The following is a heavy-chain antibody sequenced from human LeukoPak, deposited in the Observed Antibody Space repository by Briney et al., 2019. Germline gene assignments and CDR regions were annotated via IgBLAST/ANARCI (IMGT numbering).Heavy chain of an antibody. Sequence: LSXXXSGFTVSTXXMSWVRQAPGKGLEWGSFIYRGDTTFYADSLRGKFTISRDNSKNTMYLQMNSLRAEDTAVYYCASILRSSSGXYXDXXGQ. D-gene: IGHD3-10*01. CDR2: IYRGDTT. CDR1: GFTVSTXX. CDR3: ASILRSSSGXYXDX. J-gene: IGHJ4*02. V-gene: IGHV3-66*01.